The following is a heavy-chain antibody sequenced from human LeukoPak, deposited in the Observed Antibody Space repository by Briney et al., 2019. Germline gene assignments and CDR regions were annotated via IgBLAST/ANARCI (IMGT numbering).Heavy chain of an antibody. CDR3: ARNSYYDNSGEGAFDV. CDR2: IYQSGSA. V-gene: IGHV4-30-2*01. J-gene: IGHJ3*01. D-gene: IGHD3-22*01. CDR1: GASVSSIGYS. Sequence: SETLSLTCGVSGASVSSIGYSWSWIRQPPGRGLEWIGYIYQSGSASYNPSLQSRVTISIDKSKNQFSLNLNSVTAADTAVYYCARNSYYDNSGEGAFDVWGQGTMVTVSS.